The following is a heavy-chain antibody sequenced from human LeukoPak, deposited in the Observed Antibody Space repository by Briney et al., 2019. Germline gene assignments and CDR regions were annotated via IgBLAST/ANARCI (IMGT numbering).Heavy chain of an antibody. CDR2: INFSGNT. V-gene: IGHV4-39*01. Sequence: SETLSLTCTVSGGSISRSSYYWRWVRQPPGKRLERVGSINFSGNTYYSPCVGSRVTISADTSKNQFSLRLRAVTAADTAVYYCARFGPPGTTHHFDCWGQGTLVTVSS. CDR1: GGSISRSSYY. D-gene: IGHD1-7*01. J-gene: IGHJ4*02. CDR3: ARFGPPGTTHHFDC.